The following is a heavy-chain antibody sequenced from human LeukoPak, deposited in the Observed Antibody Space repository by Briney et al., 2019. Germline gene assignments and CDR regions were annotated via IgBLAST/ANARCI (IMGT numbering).Heavy chain of an antibody. CDR1: GGSFSGYY. D-gene: IGHD3-22*01. CDR2: SSHSGTT. J-gene: IGHJ5*02. Sequence: SETLSLTCVVYGGSFSGYYWSWIRQAPGKGLEWIGESSHSGTTNYYPSLKSRVTISVDTSNNQFSLKLTSVTAADTAVYYCAPPPYYYEANGYSVAWGQGTLVTVSS. V-gene: IGHV4-34*01. CDR3: APPPYYYEANGYSVA.